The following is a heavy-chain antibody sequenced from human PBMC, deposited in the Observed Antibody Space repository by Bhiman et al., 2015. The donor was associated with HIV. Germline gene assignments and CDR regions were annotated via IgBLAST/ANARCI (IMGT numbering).Heavy chain of an antibody. CDR3: ARDPFQFWGY. Sequence: EVQLVESGGGLVQPGRSLRLSCAPSGFTVSSNYMSWVRQAPGKGLEWLSVIYADGRTYYAHSVKGRFTISRDHSKNTLYLQMNSLRDEDTAVYYCARDPFQFWGYWGPGTLVTVSS. V-gene: IGHV3-53*01. CDR1: GFTVSSNY. J-gene: IGHJ4*02. CDR2: IYADGRT. D-gene: IGHD3-16*01.